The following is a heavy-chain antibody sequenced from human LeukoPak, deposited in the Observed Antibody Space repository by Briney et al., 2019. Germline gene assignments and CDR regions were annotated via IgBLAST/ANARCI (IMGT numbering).Heavy chain of an antibody. CDR1: GGTFSSYA. J-gene: IGHJ4*02. CDR3: ARGYYDILTGYSN. V-gene: IGHV1-69*06. D-gene: IGHD3-9*01. Sequence: SVKVSCKASGGTFSSYAISWVRQAPGQGLEWMGGIIPIFGTANYAQKFQGRVTITADKSTSTAYMGLSSLRSEDTAVYYCARGYYDILTGYSNWGQGTLVTVSS. CDR2: IIPIFGTA.